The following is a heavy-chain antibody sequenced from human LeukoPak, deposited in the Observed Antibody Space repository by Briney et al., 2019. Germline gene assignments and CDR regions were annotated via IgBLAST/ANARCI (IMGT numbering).Heavy chain of an antibody. CDR3: ARGGVYGDYVDY. J-gene: IGHJ4*02. Sequence: GGSLRLSCAASGFTFSSYWMSWVRQAPGKGLEWVSYISSSGSTIYYADSVKGRFTISRDNAKNSLYLQMNSLRAEDTAVYYCARGGVYGDYVDYWGQGTLVTVSS. V-gene: IGHV3-48*04. D-gene: IGHD4-17*01. CDR1: GFTFSSYW. CDR2: ISSSGSTI.